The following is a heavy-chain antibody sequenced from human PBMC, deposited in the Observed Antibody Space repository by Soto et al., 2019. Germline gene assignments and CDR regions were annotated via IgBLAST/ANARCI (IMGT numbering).Heavy chain of an antibody. D-gene: IGHD2-8*02. CDR2: INHSGST. CDR1: GVSFSGYY. CDR3: AKDKITGLFDY. J-gene: IGHJ4*02. V-gene: IGHV4-34*01. Sequence: PSETLPLTCAVYGVSFSGYYWTWLRQPPGTGLEWIGEINHSGSTNYNPSLKSRVTISVDTSKNQFSLKLTSVTAADTAVYYCAKDKITGLFDYWGQGTLVTVSS.